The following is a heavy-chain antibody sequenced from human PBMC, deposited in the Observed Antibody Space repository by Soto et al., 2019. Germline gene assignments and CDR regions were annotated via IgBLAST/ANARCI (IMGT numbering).Heavy chain of an antibody. D-gene: IGHD2-15*01. Sequence: LRLSCAASGFTFSSYGMHWVRQAPGKGLEWVAVIWYDGSNKYYADSVKGRFTISRDNSKNTLYLQMNSLRAEDTAVYYCARVYCSGGSCYYYGMDAWGQGTTVTVSS. CDR1: GFTFSSYG. J-gene: IGHJ6*02. V-gene: IGHV3-33*01. CDR3: ARVYCSGGSCYYYGMDA. CDR2: IWYDGSNK.